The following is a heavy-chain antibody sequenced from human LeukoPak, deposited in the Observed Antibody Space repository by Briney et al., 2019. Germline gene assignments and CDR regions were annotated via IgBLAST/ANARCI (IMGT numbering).Heavy chain of an antibody. J-gene: IGHJ4*02. D-gene: IGHD3-3*01. CDR3: ARGPHYDFWSGYYTGVRMEFDY. V-gene: IGHV4-34*01. CDR1: GGSFSGYY. Sequence: SETLSLTCAVYGGSFSGYYWSWIRHPPGKGLEWIGEINHSGSTNYNPSPNSPVTISVDTSKNQFALKLSSVTAADTAVYYCARGPHYDFWSGYYTGVRMEFDYWGQGTLVTVSS. CDR2: INHSGST.